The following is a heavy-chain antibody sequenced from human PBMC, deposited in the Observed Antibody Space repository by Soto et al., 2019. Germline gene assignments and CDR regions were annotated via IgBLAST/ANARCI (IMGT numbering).Heavy chain of an antibody. CDR3: ARLIGNSWLDS. V-gene: IGHV6-1*01. J-gene: IGHJ5*01. Sequence: PSQTLSLTCAISGDSVSSNSAAWNWIRQSPLRGLEWLGRTYYRSKWYRDYAISMQSRITINPDTSKNQFSLQLNSMTPEDTAVYYCARLIGNSWLDSWGQGTLVTVSS. CDR1: GDSVSSNSAA. CDR2: TYYRSKWYR. D-gene: IGHD3-16*01.